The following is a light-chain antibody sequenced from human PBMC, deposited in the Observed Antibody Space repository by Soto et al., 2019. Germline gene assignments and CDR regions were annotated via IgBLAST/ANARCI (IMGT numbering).Light chain of an antibody. V-gene: IGKV1-5*01. Sequence: DLQMTQSPSTLSASVGDRVTITCRASQSITTWLAWYQQKPGKAPKLLISDASRLKSGVPSRFSGSGSGTDFTLTISSLQPDDFATYYCKQYKSYTRSTFGQGTKVEIK. CDR1: QSITTW. CDR3: KQYKSYTRST. J-gene: IGKJ2*02. CDR2: DAS.